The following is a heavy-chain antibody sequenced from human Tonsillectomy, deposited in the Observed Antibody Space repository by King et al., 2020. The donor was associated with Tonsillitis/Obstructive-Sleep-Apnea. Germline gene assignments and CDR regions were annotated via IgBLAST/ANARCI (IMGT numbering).Heavy chain of an antibody. V-gene: IGHV3-23*04. J-gene: IGHJ6*03. CDR2: ISGSGGST. CDR3: AKDSDSSGYYPSNYYYMDV. D-gene: IGHD3-22*01. CDR1: GFTFSNYA. Sequence: VQLVESGGNLVQPGGSLRLSCAASGFTFSNYAMTWVRQAPGKGLEWVSVISGSGGSTYYADSVKGRFTISRENSKKTLYLQMNSLTAEDTSVYYCAKDSDSSGYYPSNYYYMDVWGKGTTVTVSS.